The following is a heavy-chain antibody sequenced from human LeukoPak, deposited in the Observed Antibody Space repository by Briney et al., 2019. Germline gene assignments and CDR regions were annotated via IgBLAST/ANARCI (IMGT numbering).Heavy chain of an antibody. V-gene: IGHV1-46*01. J-gene: IGHJ5*02. CDR1: RYTFTSYY. CDR2: INPSGGST. CDR3: ARAYCSGGSCYSTWFDP. D-gene: IGHD2-15*01. Sequence: ASVKVSCKASRYTFTSYYMHWVRQAPGQGLEWMGIINPSGGSTSYAQKFQGRVTMTRDTSTSTVYMELSSLRSEDTAVYYCARAYCSGGSCYSTWFDPWGQGTLVTVSS.